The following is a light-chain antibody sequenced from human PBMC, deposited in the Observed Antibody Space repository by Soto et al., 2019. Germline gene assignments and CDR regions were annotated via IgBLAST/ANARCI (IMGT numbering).Light chain of an antibody. CDR1: QSVDND. Sequence: EIVMTQSPATLSVSPGDRATLSCRASQSVDNDLAWYQQKPGQPPRLLIYDASTRATGIPARFSGSGSGTEFTLTISNLQSEDFAVYFCQQYHNWPPITFGQGTRLEIK. CDR2: DAS. V-gene: IGKV3D-15*01. CDR3: QQYHNWPPIT. J-gene: IGKJ5*01.